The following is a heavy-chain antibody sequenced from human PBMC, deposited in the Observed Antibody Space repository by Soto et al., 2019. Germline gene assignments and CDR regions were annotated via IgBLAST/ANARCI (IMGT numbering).Heavy chain of an antibody. CDR2: IYSGGST. CDR3: ARSRYSGSYRSYYYGMDV. J-gene: IGHJ6*02. D-gene: IGHD1-26*01. CDR1: GFTVISNY. Sequence: GGSLRLSCAASGFTVISNYMSWVRQAPGKGLEWVSVIYSGGSTYYADSVKGRFTISRDNSKNTLYLKMNSLRAEDTAVYYCARSRYSGSYRSYYYGMDVWGQGTTVTVSS. V-gene: IGHV3-53*01.